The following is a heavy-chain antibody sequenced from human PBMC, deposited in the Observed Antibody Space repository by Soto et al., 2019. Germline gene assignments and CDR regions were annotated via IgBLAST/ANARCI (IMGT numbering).Heavy chain of an antibody. CDR1: GYTFTSYA. J-gene: IGHJ4*02. V-gene: IGHV1-3*01. CDR2: INAGNGNT. D-gene: IGHD4-17*01. CDR3: ARLYDYGDYGIDY. Sequence: ASVKGSCKASGYTFTSYAMHWVRQAPGQRLEWMGWINAGNGNTKYSQKFQGRVTITRDTSASTAYMELSSLRSEDTAVYYCARLYDYGDYGIDYWGQGTLVTVSS.